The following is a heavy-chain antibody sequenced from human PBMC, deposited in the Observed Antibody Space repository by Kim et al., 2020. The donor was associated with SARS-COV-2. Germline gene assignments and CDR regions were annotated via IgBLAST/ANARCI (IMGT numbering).Heavy chain of an antibody. CDR2: IIPIFGTA. Sequence: SVKVSCKASGGTFSSYAISWVRQAPGQGLEWMGGIIPIFGTANYAQKFQGRVTITADESTSTAYMELSSLRSEDTAVYYCASLMWFVVGATEEFDPWGQGTLVTVSS. D-gene: IGHD1-26*01. CDR1: GGTFSSYA. V-gene: IGHV1-69*13. CDR3: ASLMWFVVGATEEFDP. J-gene: IGHJ5*02.